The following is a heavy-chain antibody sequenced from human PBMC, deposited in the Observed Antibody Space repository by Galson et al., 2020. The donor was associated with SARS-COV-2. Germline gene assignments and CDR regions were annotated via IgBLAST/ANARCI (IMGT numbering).Heavy chain of an antibody. CDR1: GGSISSSSYY. V-gene: IGHV4-39*01. CDR3: ASPGIAAALYY. J-gene: IGHJ4*02. D-gene: IGHD6-13*01. Sequence: SETLSLTCTVSGGSISSSSYYWGWIRQPPGQGLEWIGSIYYSGSTYYNPSLKSRVTISVDTSKNQFSLKLSSVTAADTAVYYCASPGIAAALYYWGQGTLVTVSS. CDR2: IYYSGST.